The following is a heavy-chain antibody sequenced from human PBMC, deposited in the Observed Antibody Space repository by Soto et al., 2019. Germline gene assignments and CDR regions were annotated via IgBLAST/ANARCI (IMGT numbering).Heavy chain of an antibody. Sequence: EVQLFEYGGGSVQPGGSLTLSCAASGFTFSTYAMTWVRQAPGQGLEWVSSISDGGTRTYYADSVKGRFTISRDNTGNTLFRQRSSPSDEDTAVNYGAKKRGARDADLQYYFDSWGPGSPVVVSS. D-gene: IGHD3-16*01. CDR3: AKKRGARDADLQYYFDS. CDR1: GFTFSTYA. J-gene: IGHJ4*02. V-gene: IGHV3-23*01. CDR2: ISDGGTRT.